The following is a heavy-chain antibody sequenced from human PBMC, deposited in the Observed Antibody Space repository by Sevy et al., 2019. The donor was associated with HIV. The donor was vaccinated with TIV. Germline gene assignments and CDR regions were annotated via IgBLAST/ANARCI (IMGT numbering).Heavy chain of an antibody. CDR3: ARGTLPPPHSPPLRYCSSTSCPPGDAFDI. D-gene: IGHD2-2*01. CDR1: GYTFTSYG. J-gene: IGHJ3*02. V-gene: IGHV1-18*01. Sequence: ASLKVSCKASGYTFTSYGISWVRQAPGQGLEWMGWISAYNGNTNYAQKLQGRVTMTTDTSTSTAYMELRSLRSDDTAVYYCARGTLPPPHSPPLRYCSSTSCPPGDAFDIWGQGTMVTVSS. CDR2: ISAYNGNT.